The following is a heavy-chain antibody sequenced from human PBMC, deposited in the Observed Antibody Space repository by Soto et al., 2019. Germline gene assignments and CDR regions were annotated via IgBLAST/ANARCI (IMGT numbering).Heavy chain of an antibody. Sequence: ASVKVSCKASGYIFTGYYIHWVRQAPGQGLEWLGWINPNTSVTHFAQKFEGRVTLTRDTSISTAYMELPRLTSDDTSVYFCARALYSNLNYLANWGQGTLVTVSS. J-gene: IGHJ4*02. CDR1: GYIFTGYY. V-gene: IGHV1-2*02. CDR3: ARALYSNLNYLAN. CDR2: INPNTSVT. D-gene: IGHD2-21*01.